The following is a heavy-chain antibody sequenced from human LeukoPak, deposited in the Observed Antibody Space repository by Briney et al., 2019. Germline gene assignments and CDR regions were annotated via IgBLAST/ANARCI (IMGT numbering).Heavy chain of an antibody. CDR3: ARDGEGVIVVKRAFDI. CDR2: IIPIFGTA. V-gene: IGHV1-69*06. CDR1: GGTFSSYA. D-gene: IGHD3-22*01. Sequence: GASVKVSCKASGGTFSSYAISWVRQAPGQGLEWMGGIIPIFGTANYAQKFQGRVTITADKSTSTAYMELSSLRSDDTAVYYCARDGEGVIVVKRAFDIWGQGTMVTVSS. J-gene: IGHJ3*02.